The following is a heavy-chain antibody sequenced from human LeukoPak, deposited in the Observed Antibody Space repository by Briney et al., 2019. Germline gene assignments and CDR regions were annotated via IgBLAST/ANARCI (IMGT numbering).Heavy chain of an antibody. D-gene: IGHD3-22*01. CDR1: GFTFDDYA. V-gene: IGHV3-9*01. J-gene: IGHJ3*02. Sequence: PGGSLRLSCAASGFTFDDYAMHWVRQAPGQGLEWVSGISWNSGSIDYADSVKGRFTISRDNAKNSLYLQINSLRPEDTALYYCAKGYCYDSSVYSGDAFDIWGQGTMVTVSS. CDR3: AKGYCYDSSVYSGDAFDI. CDR2: ISWNSGSI.